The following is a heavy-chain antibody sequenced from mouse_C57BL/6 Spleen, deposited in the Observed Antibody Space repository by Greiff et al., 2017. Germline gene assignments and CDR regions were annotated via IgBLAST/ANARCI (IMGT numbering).Heavy chain of an antibody. CDR1: GYTFTDYY. Sequence: EVQLQQPGPELVKPGASVKISCKASGYTFTDYYMNWVKQSHGQSLEWIGDIHPNNGGTSYNEKFKGKATLTVDKSSSTAYMELRSLTSEDSAVYYGAGPGFYDYDVGSYEDYWGQGTSVTVSS. CDR3: AGPGFYDYDVGSYEDY. CDR2: IHPNNGGT. D-gene: IGHD2-4*01. J-gene: IGHJ4*01. V-gene: IGHV1-26*01.